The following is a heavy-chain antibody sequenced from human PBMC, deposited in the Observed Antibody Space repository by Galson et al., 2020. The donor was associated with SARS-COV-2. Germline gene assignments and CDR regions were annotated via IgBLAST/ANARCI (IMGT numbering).Heavy chain of an antibody. J-gene: IGHJ6*02. CDR2: IYYSGST. Sequence: SETLSLTCTVSGGSISSYYWSWIRQPPGKGLEWLGYIYYSGSTNYNPSLKSRVTISVDTSKNQFSLKLSSVTAADTAVYYCARIEAVAGTVYYYYGMDVWGQGTTVTVSS. D-gene: IGHD6-19*01. CDR3: ARIEAVAGTVYYYYGMDV. V-gene: IGHV4-59*01. CDR1: GGSISSYY.